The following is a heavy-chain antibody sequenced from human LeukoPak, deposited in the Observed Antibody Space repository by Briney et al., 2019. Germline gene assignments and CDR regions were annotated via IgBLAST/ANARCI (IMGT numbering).Heavy chain of an antibody. D-gene: IGHD1-14*01. V-gene: IGHV4-4*07. J-gene: IGHJ6*02. CDR2: IYTSGST. CDR3: ASRNEPYYYYGMDV. Sequence: PSETLSLTCTVSGGSISSYYWSWIRQPAGKGLEWIGRIYTSGSTNYNPSLKSRVTMSVDTSKNQFSLKLSSVTAADTAVYYCASRNEPYYYYGMDVWGQGTTVTVSS. CDR1: GGSISSYY.